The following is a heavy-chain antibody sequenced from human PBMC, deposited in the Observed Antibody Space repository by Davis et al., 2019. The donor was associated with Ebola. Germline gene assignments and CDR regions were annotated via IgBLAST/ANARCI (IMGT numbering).Heavy chain of an antibody. V-gene: IGHV3-49*04. D-gene: IGHD1-26*01. Sequence: GESLKISCTASGFTFGDYAMSWVRQAPGKGLEWVGFIRSKAYGGTTEYAASVKGRFTISRDDSKNTAYLQMNSLKTEDTAVYYCSGSYRGFDYWGQGTLVTVSS. CDR3: SGSYRGFDY. CDR2: IRSKAYGGTT. CDR1: GFTFGDYA. J-gene: IGHJ4*02.